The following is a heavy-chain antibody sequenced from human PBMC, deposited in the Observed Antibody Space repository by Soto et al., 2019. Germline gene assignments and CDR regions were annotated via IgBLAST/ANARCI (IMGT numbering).Heavy chain of an antibody. V-gene: IGHV1-69*04. CDR2: IIPILGIA. CDR3: ARESRRDGYNFKAFDS. J-gene: IGHJ3*02. Sequence: SVKVSCKASGYTFTSYGISWVRQAPGQGLEWMGRIIPILGIANYAQKFQGRVTITADKSTSTAYMELSSLRSEDTAVYYCARESRRDGYNFKAFDSWGQGTMVTV. CDR1: GYTFTSYG. D-gene: IGHD5-12*01.